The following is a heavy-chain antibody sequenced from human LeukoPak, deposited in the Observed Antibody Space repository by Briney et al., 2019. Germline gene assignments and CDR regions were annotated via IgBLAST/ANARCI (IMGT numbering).Heavy chain of an antibody. CDR3: AKDQYSSSPRSGPGLDY. V-gene: IGHV3-11*04. CDR2: ISSSGSTI. D-gene: IGHD6-13*01. J-gene: IGHJ4*02. CDR1: GFTFSDYY. Sequence: KSRGSLRLSCAASGFTFSDYYMSWIRQAPGKGLEWVSYISSSGSTIYYADSVKGRFTISRDNSKNTLYLQMNSLRAEDTAVYYCAKDQYSSSPRSGPGLDYWGQGTLVTVSS.